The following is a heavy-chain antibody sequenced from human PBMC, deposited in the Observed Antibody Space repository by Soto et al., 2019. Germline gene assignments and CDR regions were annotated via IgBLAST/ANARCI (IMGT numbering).Heavy chain of an antibody. V-gene: IGHV1-69*02. CDR3: ARSGRDCSGGSCYVSGWFDP. CDR2: IIPILGIA. Sequence: SVKVSCKASGGTFSSYTISWVRQAPGQGLEWMGRIIPILGIANYAQKFQGRVTITADKSTSTAYMELSSLRSEDTAVYYCARSGRDCSGGSCYVSGWFDPWGQGTLVTVSS. D-gene: IGHD2-15*01. J-gene: IGHJ5*02. CDR1: GGTFSSYT.